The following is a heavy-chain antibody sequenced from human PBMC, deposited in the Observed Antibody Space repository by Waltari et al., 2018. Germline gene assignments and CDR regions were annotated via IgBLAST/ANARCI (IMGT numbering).Heavy chain of an antibody. CDR3: ARGILLWFGELPGTSHYGMDV. Sequence: QVQLQESGPGLVKPSQTLSLTCTVSGGSISSGSYYWSWLRQPAGKGLEWIGRIYTSGSTNYNPSLKSRVTISVDTSKNQFSLKLSSVTAADTAVYYCARGILLWFGELPGTSHYGMDVWAKGPRSPSP. CDR2: IYTSGST. V-gene: IGHV4-61*02. D-gene: IGHD3-10*01. J-gene: IGHJ6*02. CDR1: GGSISSGSYY.